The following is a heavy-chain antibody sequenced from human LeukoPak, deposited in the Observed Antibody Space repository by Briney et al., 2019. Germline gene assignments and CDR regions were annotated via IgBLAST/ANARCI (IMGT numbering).Heavy chain of an antibody. D-gene: IGHD2-8*02. J-gene: IGHJ3*01. CDR1: GFPFNSYI. V-gene: IGHV3-48*01. Sequence: PGGSLRLSCTASGFPFNSYIMNWVRQAPGKGLEWISYISSNGNTVYYADSVKGRSTISRDNAKNSLYLQMNSLRVEDTAVYYCARFSGGQILAFDFWGRGTMVTVSS. CDR2: ISSNGNTV. CDR3: ARFSGGQILAFDF.